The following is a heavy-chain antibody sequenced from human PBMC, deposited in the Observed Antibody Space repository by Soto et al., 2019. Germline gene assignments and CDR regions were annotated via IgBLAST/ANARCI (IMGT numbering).Heavy chain of an antibody. CDR3: ARGGSTSFDY. Sequence: GGSLRLSCAASGFTFSSYAMHWVRQAPGKGLEWVAFIAHDGSYQYDADSVKGRFSTSRDNSKKTLYLQMNNLRPEDSGVYYCARGGSTSFDYWGQGALVTVPQ. J-gene: IGHJ4*02. CDR1: GFTFSSYA. CDR2: IAHDGSYQ. V-gene: IGHV3-30*04.